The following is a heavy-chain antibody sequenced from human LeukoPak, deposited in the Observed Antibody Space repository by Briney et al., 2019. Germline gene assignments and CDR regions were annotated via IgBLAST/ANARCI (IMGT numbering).Heavy chain of an antibody. D-gene: IGHD3-10*01. V-gene: IGHV3-53*01. CDR1: GFTVSSNY. Sequence: GGSLRLSCAASGFTVSSNYMSWVRQAPGKGLEWVSVIYSGGSTYYADSVKGRFTISRDNSKNTLYLQMNSLRAEDTAVYYCARVVMVRGALYYYYYMDVWGKGTTVTVSS. CDR3: ARVVMVRGALYYYYYMDV. CDR2: IYSGGST. J-gene: IGHJ6*03.